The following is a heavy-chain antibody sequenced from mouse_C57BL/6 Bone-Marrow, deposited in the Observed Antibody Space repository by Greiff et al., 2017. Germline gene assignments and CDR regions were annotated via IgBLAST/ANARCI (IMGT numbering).Heavy chain of an antibody. CDR1: GFNIKDDY. CDR3: TTGYDGDPFDY. J-gene: IGHJ2*01. V-gene: IGHV14-4*01. Sequence: EVQLQQSGAELVRPGASVKLSCTASGFNIKDDYMHWVQQRPEQGLEWIGWIDPENGDTEYASKFQGKATITADTSSNTAYLQLSSLTSEDTAVYYCTTGYDGDPFDYWGQGTTLTVSS. CDR2: IDPENGDT. D-gene: IGHD2-3*01.